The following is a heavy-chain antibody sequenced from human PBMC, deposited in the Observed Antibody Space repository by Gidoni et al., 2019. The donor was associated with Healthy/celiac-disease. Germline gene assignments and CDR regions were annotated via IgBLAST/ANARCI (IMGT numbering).Heavy chain of an antibody. J-gene: IGHJ4*02. D-gene: IGHD6-13*01. V-gene: IGHV3-30*18. CDR1: GFTFSSYG. CDR3: AKWTAAAVGYYFDY. CDR2: ISYDGSNK. Sequence: QVQLVESVGGVVQPGMSLRLSCAASGFTFSSYGMHWVRQAPGKGLEWVAVISYDGSNKYYADSVKGRFTISRDNYKNTLYLQMNSLRAEDTAVYYCAKWTAAAVGYYFDYWGQGTMVTVSS.